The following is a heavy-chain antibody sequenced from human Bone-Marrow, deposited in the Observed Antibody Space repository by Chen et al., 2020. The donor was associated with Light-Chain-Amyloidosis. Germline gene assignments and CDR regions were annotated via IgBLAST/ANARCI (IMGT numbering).Heavy chain of an antibody. CDR3: AKSRQQWLVRDAFDI. D-gene: IGHD6-19*01. Sequence: QGPLVQSGAEVKKPGASVRVSCRASGHSLNGYYIHWVRQAPGQGLEWMGWISASSGGTDYTQKLQGRVTMTRDTSITTAYMGLRSLRFDDTAIYYCAKSRQQWLVRDAFDIWGQGTMLTVSS. CDR2: ISASSGGT. J-gene: IGHJ3*02. V-gene: IGHV1-2*02. CDR1: GHSLNGYY.